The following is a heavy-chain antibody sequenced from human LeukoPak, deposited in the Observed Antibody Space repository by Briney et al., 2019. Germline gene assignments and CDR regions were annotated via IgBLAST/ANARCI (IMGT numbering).Heavy chain of an antibody. V-gene: IGHV3-64*01. J-gene: IGHJ6*03. CDR1: GFTFSSYA. Sequence: GGSLRLSCAASGFTFSSYAMHWVRQAPGKGLEYVSAISSNGGSTYYANSVKGRFTISRDNSKNTLYLQMGSLRAEDMAVYYCARDGVRYSYGYRGYSMDVWGKGTTVTVSS. CDR3: ARDGVRYSYGYRGYSMDV. CDR2: ISSNGGST. D-gene: IGHD5-18*01.